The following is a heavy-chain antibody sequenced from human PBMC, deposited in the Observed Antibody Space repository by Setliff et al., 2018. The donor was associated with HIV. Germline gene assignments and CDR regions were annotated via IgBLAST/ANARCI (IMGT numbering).Heavy chain of an antibody. CDR2: ISAYNGDT. Sequence: ASVKVSCKASGYTFTSYGISWVRQAPGQGLEWMGWISAYNGDTKYAPKVQGRVTLTTDTSPSTIYMELRSLRSDDTAVYYCARDAWVEFLEWTFYGMDVWG. CDR1: GYTFTSYG. D-gene: IGHD3-3*02. V-gene: IGHV1-18*01. CDR3: ARDAWVEFLEWTFYGMDV. J-gene: IGHJ6*01.